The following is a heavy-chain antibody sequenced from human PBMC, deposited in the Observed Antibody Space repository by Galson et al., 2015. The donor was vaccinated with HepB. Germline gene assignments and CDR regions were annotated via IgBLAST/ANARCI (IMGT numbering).Heavy chain of an antibody. CDR2: IYYSGST. Sequence: LSLTCTVSGGSISSYYWSWIRQPPGKGLEWIGYIYYSGSTNYNPSLKSRVTISVDTSKNQFSLKLSSVTAADTAVYYCARENEKKHIDYWGQGTLVTVSS. V-gene: IGHV4-59*01. D-gene: IGHD1-1*01. CDR3: ARENEKKHIDY. CDR1: GGSISSYY. J-gene: IGHJ4*02.